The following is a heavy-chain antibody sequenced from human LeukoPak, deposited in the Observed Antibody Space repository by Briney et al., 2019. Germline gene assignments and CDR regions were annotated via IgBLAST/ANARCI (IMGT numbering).Heavy chain of an antibody. Sequence: GSSVKVSCKASGGTFSSYAISWVRQAPGQGLEWMGGTIPIFGTANYAQKFQGRVTITTDESTSTAYMELSSLRSEDTAVYYCARRPQLLGAFDIWGQGTMVTVSS. J-gene: IGHJ3*02. V-gene: IGHV1-69*05. D-gene: IGHD2-2*01. CDR1: GGTFSSYA. CDR3: ARRPQLLGAFDI. CDR2: TIPIFGTA.